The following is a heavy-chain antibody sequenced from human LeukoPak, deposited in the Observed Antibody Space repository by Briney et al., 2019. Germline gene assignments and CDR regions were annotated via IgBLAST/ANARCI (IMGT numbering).Heavy chain of an antibody. D-gene: IGHD3-16*02. V-gene: IGHV3-33*01. CDR2: IWYDGSNK. Sequence: PGGSLRLSCAASGFSFSNYGMHWVRQAPGKGLEWGAVIWYDGSNKYYADSVKGRFTISRDNSKNTLYVQMSSLRAEDTAVYYCARDGNYRFDYWGHGTLVTVSS. CDR3: ARDGNYRFDY. CDR1: GFSFSNYG. J-gene: IGHJ4*01.